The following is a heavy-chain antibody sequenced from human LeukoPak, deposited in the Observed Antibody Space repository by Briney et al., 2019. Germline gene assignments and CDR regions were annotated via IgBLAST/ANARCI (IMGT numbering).Heavy chain of an antibody. CDR3: ARDRSSGPEYGSGSHFDY. CDR1: GGSISSGGYY. V-gene: IGHV4-31*03. CDR2: IYYSGST. D-gene: IGHD3-10*01. J-gene: IGHJ4*02. Sequence: PSETLSLTCTVSGGSISSGGYYWSWIRQHPGKGLEWIGYIYYSGSTYYNPSLKSRVTISVDTSKNQFSLKLSSVTAADTAVYYCARDRSSGPEYGSGSHFDYWGQGTLVTVSS.